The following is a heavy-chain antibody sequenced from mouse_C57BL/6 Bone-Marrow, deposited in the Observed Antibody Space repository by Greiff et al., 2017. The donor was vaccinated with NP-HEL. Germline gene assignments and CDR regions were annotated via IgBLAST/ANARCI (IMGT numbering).Heavy chain of an antibody. V-gene: IGHV1-55*01. CDR1: GYTFTSYW. J-gene: IGHJ3*01. D-gene: IGHD2-3*01. Sequence: VQLQESGAELVKPGASVKMSCKASGYTFTSYWITWVKQRPGQGLEWIGDIYPGSGSTNYNEKFKSKATLTVDTSSSTAYMQRSSLTSEDSAVYYCATPPYDGYGFAYWGQGTLVTVSA. CDR2: IYPGSGST. CDR3: ATPPYDGYGFAY.